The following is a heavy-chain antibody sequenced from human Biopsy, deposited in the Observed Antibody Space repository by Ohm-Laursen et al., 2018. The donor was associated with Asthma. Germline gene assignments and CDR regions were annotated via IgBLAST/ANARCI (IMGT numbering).Heavy chain of an antibody. CDR1: GYTFNSAG. Sequence: SSVKVSCKTSGYTFNSAGITWVRQAPGQGLDWMGWISVYNGNTKVAQKLQDRVTMITDTPTSTAYMELRSLRSDDTAVYFCARAVDYSHYYGIDVWGQGTTVTVS. J-gene: IGHJ6*02. D-gene: IGHD3-10*01. V-gene: IGHV1-18*01. CDR2: ISVYNGNT. CDR3: ARAVDYSHYYGIDV.